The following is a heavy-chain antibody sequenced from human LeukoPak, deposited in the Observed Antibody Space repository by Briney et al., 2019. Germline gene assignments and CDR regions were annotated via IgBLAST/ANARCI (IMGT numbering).Heavy chain of an antibody. CDR1: GFSLSTSGVG. D-gene: IGHD5-18*01. CDR2: IYWNDDK. Sequence: SGRTLVKPTQTLTLTCTFSGFSLSTSGVGVGWIRQPPGKALEWLAFIYWNDDKRYSPSLKSRLTITKDTSKNQVVLTMTNMDPVDTDTYYCAHRPGPTSTGDTAMANFDYWGQGTLVTVSS. CDR3: AHRPGPTSTGDTAMANFDY. V-gene: IGHV2-5*01. J-gene: IGHJ4*02.